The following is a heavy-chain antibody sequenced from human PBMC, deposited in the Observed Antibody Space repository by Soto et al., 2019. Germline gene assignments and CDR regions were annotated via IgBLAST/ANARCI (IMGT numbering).Heavy chain of an antibody. Sequence: ASVKVSCKAAGYNFTSYDINWVRQATGQGLEWMGWMNPNSGNTGYAQKFQGRVTMTRNTSISTAYMELSSLRSEDTAVYYCVRGEDRYCSGGSCYTDYWGQGTLVTVSS. J-gene: IGHJ4*02. CDR2: MNPNSGNT. V-gene: IGHV1-8*01. CDR1: GYNFTSYD. CDR3: VRGEDRYCSGGSCYTDY. D-gene: IGHD2-15*01.